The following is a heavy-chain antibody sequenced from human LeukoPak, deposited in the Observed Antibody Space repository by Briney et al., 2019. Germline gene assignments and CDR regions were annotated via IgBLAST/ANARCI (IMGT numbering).Heavy chain of an antibody. CDR2: ISYDGNNK. CDR3: AKGTSSSCYSAPNY. D-gene: IGHD2-15*01. Sequence: GGSLRLSCAASGFTFDSYGMHWVRQAPGKGLEWVAVISYDGNNKYYANSVKGRFTISRDNSKNTLYLQMNSLRAEDTAVYYCAKGTSSSCYSAPNYWGQGTLVTVSS. V-gene: IGHV3-30*18. J-gene: IGHJ4*02. CDR1: GFTFDSYG.